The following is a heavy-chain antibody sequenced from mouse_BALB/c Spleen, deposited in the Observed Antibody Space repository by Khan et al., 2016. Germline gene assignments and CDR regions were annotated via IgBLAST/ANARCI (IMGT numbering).Heavy chain of an antibody. CDR1: GFDFSRYW. CDR3: ARLYYYGCVAY. D-gene: IGHD1-1*01. Sequence: EVQLVESGGGLVQPGGSLKLSCAASGFDFSRYWMTWVRQAPGKGLEWIGEINPDSSTINYTPSLKDKFIISRDNAKNTLYLQMSKVRSEDTALYYGARLYYYGCVAYWGQGTTLTVSS. V-gene: IGHV4-1*02. CDR2: INPDSSTI. J-gene: IGHJ2*01.